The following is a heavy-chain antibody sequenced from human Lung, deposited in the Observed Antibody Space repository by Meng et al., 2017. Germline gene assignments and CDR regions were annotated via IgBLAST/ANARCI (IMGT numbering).Heavy chain of an antibody. J-gene: IGHJ2*01. CDR2: IYNSGST. CDR1: GGFSSSSNYY. Sequence: QRQRQASGPGLEKPAQTMALTCTVSGGFSSSSNYYWSWIRQHPGKGLAWSGNIYNSGSTYYNPSLKSRITISADTSKIQFTLKLSSVTAADTAVDYCSRGQKGYFDLWGRGTLVTVSS. V-gene: IGHV4-30-4*01. CDR3: SRGQKGYFDL.